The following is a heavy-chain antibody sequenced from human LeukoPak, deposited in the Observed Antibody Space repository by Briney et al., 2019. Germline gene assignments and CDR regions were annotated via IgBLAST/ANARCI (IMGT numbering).Heavy chain of an antibody. D-gene: IGHD3-10*01. J-gene: IGHJ4*02. Sequence: PGGSLRLSCAASGFTFSSYAMHWVRQAPGKGLEWVAVISYDGSNKYYADSVKGRFTISRDNSKNTLYLQMNSLRAEDTAVYYCARATSYGSGPMDYWGQGTLVTVSS. V-gene: IGHV3-30-3*01. CDR3: ARATSYGSGPMDY. CDR2: ISYDGSNK. CDR1: GFTFSSYA.